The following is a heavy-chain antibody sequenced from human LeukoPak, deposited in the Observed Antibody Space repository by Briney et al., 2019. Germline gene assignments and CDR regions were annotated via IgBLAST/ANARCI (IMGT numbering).Heavy chain of an antibody. V-gene: IGHV4-38-2*01. Sequence: PSETLSLTCAVSGYGISSDYYWGWIRQPQGKGLEWMASIYHSGSTYCNPSLKNRVTISVDSSKSQLSLELISVTAADTAVYYCARIITMIRGERSGYFASWGQGTLVTVSS. CDR1: GYGISSDYY. J-gene: IGHJ4*02. CDR2: IYHSGST. D-gene: IGHD3-10*01. CDR3: ARIITMIRGERSGYFAS.